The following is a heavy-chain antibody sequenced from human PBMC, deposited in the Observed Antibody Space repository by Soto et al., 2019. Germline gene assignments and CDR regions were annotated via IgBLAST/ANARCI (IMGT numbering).Heavy chain of an antibody. CDR3: ARSPDYYDFWSGYYYTPGEKYYYGMDV. V-gene: IGHV1-69*13. CDR2: IIPIFGTA. J-gene: IGHJ6*02. D-gene: IGHD3-3*01. CDR1: GGTFSSYA. Sequence: SVKVSCKASGGTFSSYAISWVRQAPGQGLEWMGGIIPIFGTANYAQKFQGRVTITADESTSTAYMELSSLRSEDTAVYYCARSPDYYDFWSGYYYTPGEKYYYGMDVWGQGTTVTVSS.